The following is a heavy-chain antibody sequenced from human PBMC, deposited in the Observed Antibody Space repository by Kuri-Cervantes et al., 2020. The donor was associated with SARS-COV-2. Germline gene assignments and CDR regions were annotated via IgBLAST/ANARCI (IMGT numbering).Heavy chain of an antibody. CDR1: GFTFSNYV. D-gene: IGHD4/OR15-4a*01. CDR2: TWYDGENE. V-gene: IGHV3-33*06. Sequence: GESLKISCVASGFTFSNYVIHWVRQAPGRGLEWVAVTWYDGENEYYAGSVKGRFTISRDNSKNTVPLHMNSLRAEDTAMYYCAKVHSGDNAYFDYWGQGTLVTVSS. CDR3: AKVHSGDNAYFDY. J-gene: IGHJ4*02.